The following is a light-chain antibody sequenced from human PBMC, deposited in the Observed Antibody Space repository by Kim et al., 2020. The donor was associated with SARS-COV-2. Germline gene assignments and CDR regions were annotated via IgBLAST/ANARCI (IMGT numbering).Light chain of an antibody. Sequence: EIVLTQSPGPLSLSPGDRATLSCRASQTISVTHLAWFQQLPGQAPRLLIFGTSSRVTGIPDRFSGSGSGTDFSLTISSLEPEDFAVYYCQQYGSSPTFGQGTKLEI. CDR2: GTS. CDR1: QTISVTH. CDR3: QQYGSSPT. J-gene: IGKJ2*01. V-gene: IGKV3-20*01.